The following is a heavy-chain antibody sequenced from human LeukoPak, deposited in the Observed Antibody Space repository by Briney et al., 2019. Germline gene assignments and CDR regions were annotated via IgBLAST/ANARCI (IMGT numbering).Heavy chain of an antibody. Sequence: QPGGSLRLSCAASGFTFDDYAMHWVRQAPGKGLEWVSGISWNSGSIGYADSVKGRFTISRDNAKNSLYLQMNSLRAEDTALYYCAKDRDYYYYGMDVWGQGTTVTVSS. D-gene: IGHD5-24*01. J-gene: IGHJ6*02. CDR1: GFTFDDYA. CDR2: ISWNSGSI. V-gene: IGHV3-9*01. CDR3: AKDRDYYYYGMDV.